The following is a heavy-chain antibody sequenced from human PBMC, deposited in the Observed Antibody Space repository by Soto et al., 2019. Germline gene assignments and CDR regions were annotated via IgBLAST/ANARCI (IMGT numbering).Heavy chain of an antibody. CDR3: ARLWGWFGDY. V-gene: IGHV4-59*08. Sequence: QVQLQESGPGLVKPSETLSLTCTVSGGSISSYYWSWIRQPPGKGLEWIGYIYYSGSTNYNPSPKRRAPISVDTSKNQFSLKLSSVTAADTAVYYCARLWGWFGDYWGQGTLVTVSS. CDR1: GGSISSYY. CDR2: IYYSGST. J-gene: IGHJ4*02. D-gene: IGHD3-10*01.